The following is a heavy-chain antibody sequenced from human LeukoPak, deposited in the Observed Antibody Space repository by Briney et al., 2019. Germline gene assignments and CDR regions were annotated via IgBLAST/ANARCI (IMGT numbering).Heavy chain of an antibody. D-gene: IGHD3-22*01. CDR1: GGSFSGYY. CDR2: INHSGST. CDR3: AKSNGYGLIDI. J-gene: IGHJ3*02. Sequence: SETLSLTRAVYGGSFSGYYWTWIRQPPGKGLEWIGEINHSGSTNYNPSLKSRVTISVDTSRNQFSLKLNSVTAADTAVYYCAKSNGYGLIDIWGQGTMVTVSS. V-gene: IGHV4-34*01.